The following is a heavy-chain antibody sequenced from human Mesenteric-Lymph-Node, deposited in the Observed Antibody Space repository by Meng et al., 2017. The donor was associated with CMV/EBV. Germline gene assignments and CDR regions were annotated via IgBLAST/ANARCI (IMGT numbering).Heavy chain of an antibody. CDR3: ARDRRGTAAYYELDH. D-gene: IGHD1-26*01. CDR1: GFIFTTYA. V-gene: IGHV3-23*03. CDR2: IYRDSSGA. J-gene: IGHJ4*02. Sequence: GESLKISCTASGFIFTTYAMSWVRHTPGKGLEWVALIYRDSSGAFYADSVKGRFSISRDNSKDTMYLQMNSLRVEDTAIYYCARDRRGTAAYYELDHWGQGTLVTVSS.